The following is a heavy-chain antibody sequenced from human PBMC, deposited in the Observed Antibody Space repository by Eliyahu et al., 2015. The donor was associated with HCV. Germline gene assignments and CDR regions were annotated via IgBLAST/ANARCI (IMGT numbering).Heavy chain of an antibody. Sequence: QVQLQESGPGLVKPSETLSLTCTVSGGSISXYYWSWIRQPPGKGLEWIGYIYYSGSTNYNPSLKSRVTISVDTSKNQFSLKLSSVTAADTAVYYCARRRGVNWFDPWGQGTLVTVSS. CDR3: ARRRGVNWFDP. J-gene: IGHJ5*02. D-gene: IGHD3-16*01. CDR1: GGSISXYY. CDR2: IYYSGST. V-gene: IGHV4-59*01.